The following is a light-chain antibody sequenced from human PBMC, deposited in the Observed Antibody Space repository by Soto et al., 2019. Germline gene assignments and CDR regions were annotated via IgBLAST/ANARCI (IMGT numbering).Light chain of an antibody. CDR3: MQALQTPPWT. Sequence: DIVMTQSPLSLPVTPGEPASISCRSSQSLLHSNGYNYLDWDLQKPGQSPQLLIYLGSNRASGVPDRFSGSGSGTDFTLKIRSVEAEDVGVYYCMQALQTPPWTFGQGTKGEL. CDR1: QSLLHSNGYNY. V-gene: IGKV2-28*01. J-gene: IGKJ1*01. CDR2: LGS.